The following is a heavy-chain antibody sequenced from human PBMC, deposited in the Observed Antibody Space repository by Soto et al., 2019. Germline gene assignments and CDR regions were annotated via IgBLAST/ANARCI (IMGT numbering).Heavy chain of an antibody. D-gene: IGHD6-6*01. CDR1: GFTVSGNY. J-gene: IGHJ4*02. CDR3: ASTRGSSYDY. Sequence: EVQLVETGGGLIQPGGSLRLSCAASGFTVSGNYMSWVRQAQGKGLEWVSVIYNGGGTYYADSVKGRFTISRDNSKNTLYLQMHSLSAEDTAVYYCASTRGSSYDYWGQGTLVTVSS. V-gene: IGHV3-53*02. CDR2: IYNGGGT.